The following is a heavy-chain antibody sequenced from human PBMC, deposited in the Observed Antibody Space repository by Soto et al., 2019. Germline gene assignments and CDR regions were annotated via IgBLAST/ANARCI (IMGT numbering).Heavy chain of an antibody. CDR2: ISYDGSNK. J-gene: IGHJ4*02. D-gene: IGHD4-17*01. V-gene: IGHV3-30-3*01. Sequence: GGSLRLSCAASGFTFSSYAMHWVRQAPGKGLEWVAVISYDGSNKYYADSVKGRFTISRDNSKNTLYLQMNSLRAEDTAVYYCARESTVPRGFDYWGQGTLVTVSS. CDR1: GFTFSSYA. CDR3: ARESTVPRGFDY.